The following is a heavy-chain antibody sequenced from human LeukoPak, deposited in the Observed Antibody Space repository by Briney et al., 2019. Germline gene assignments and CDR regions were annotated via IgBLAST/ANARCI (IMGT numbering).Heavy chain of an antibody. CDR1: GGTFSSCA. V-gene: IGHV1-69*13. CDR2: IIPIFGTA. D-gene: IGHD2-15*01. CDR3: ARENAGYCSRGSSPYYIAS. Sequence: VKVSCKASGGTFSSCAISWGRQAPGQGVEWMGGIIPIFGTANYAQKFRGRVTITAHASTPTASIALPRLRSEDTAVYYCARENAGYCSRGSSPYYIASCGQGTLLTAPS. J-gene: IGHJ4*02.